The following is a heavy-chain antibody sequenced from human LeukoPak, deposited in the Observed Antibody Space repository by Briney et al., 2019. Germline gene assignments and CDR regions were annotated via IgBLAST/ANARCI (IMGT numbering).Heavy chain of an antibody. V-gene: IGHV3-33*01. Sequence: GGSLRLSCAASGFTFSSYGMHWVRQAPGKGLEWVAVIWYDGSNKYYADSVKGRFTFSRDSAKNSVYLQMNSLRDEDTAVYYCARDRGYSGYEYDNWGQGTLVTVSS. J-gene: IGHJ4*02. CDR2: IWYDGSNK. D-gene: IGHD5-12*01. CDR3: ARDRGYSGYEYDN. CDR1: GFTFSSYG.